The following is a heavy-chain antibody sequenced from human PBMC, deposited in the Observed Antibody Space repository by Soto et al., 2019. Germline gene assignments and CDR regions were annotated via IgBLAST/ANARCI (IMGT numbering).Heavy chain of an antibody. Sequence: PSETLSLTCTVSGGSINSGGYCGAWIRQQPWRGLEWIGYIYYSGSTYYNPSLKSRVTISVDTSKNQFSLKLSSVTAADTAVYYCASGKEYYDFWSGRPWPAYYYYYGMDVWGQGTTVTVS. J-gene: IGHJ6*02. V-gene: IGHV4-31*03. CDR3: ASGKEYYDFWSGRPWPAYYYYYGMDV. CDR2: IYYSGST. CDR1: GGSINSGGYC. D-gene: IGHD3-3*01.